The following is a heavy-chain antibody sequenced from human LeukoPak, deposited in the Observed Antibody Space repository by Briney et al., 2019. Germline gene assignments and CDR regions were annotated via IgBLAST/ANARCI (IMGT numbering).Heavy chain of an antibody. D-gene: IGHD1-26*01. Sequence: PGGSLRLSCAASGFTFSSYAMSWVRQAPGKGLEWVSAISGSGGSTYYTDSVKGRFTISRDNSENTLYLQMNSLRAEDTAVYYCAKGGGSYSYYFDYWGQGTLVTVSS. V-gene: IGHV3-23*01. CDR1: GFTFSSYA. CDR3: AKGGGSYSYYFDY. J-gene: IGHJ4*02. CDR2: ISGSGGST.